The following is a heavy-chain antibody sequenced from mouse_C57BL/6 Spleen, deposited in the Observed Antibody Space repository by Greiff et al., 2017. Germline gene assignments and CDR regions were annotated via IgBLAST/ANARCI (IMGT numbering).Heavy chain of an antibody. Sequence: VPLQQSGPGLVQPSQSLSITCTVSGFSLTSYGVHWVRQSPGKGLEWLGAIRRGGSTDYNAAFMSRLSITKDNSKSQVFVKMNSLQADDTAIYYCAKTHYGFYAMDYWGQGTSVTVSS. V-gene: IGHV2-5*01. CDR1: GFSLTSYG. CDR2: IRRGGST. CDR3: AKTHYGFYAMDY. D-gene: IGHD1-1*01. J-gene: IGHJ4*01.